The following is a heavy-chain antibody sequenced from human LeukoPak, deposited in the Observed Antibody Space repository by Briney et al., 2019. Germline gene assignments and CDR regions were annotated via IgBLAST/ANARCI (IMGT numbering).Heavy chain of an antibody. CDR1: GYTFTGYY. CDR3: ARADLRAAAPSEGY. CDR2: INPNSGGT. D-gene: IGHD6-13*01. J-gene: IGHJ4*02. Sequence: GASVKVSCKASGYTFTGYYMHWVRQAPGQGLEWMGWINPNSGGTNYAQKFQGRVTMTRDTSISTAYMELSRLRSDDTAVYYCARADLRAAAPSEGYWGQGTLVTVSS. V-gene: IGHV1-2*02.